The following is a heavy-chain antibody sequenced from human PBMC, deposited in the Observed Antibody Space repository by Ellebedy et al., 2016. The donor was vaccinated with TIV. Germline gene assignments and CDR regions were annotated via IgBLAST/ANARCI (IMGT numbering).Heavy chain of an antibody. J-gene: IGHJ4*02. D-gene: IGHD6-19*01. V-gene: IGHV3-21*01. CDR1: GFTFSSYG. Sequence: GESLKISXAASGFTFSSYGMHWVRQAPGKGLEWVSSISSSSSYIYYADSVKGRFTISRDNAKNSLYLQMNSLRDEDTAVYYCAREPDEQWLAYEPFDYWGQGTLVTVSS. CDR3: AREPDEQWLAYEPFDY. CDR2: ISSSSSYI.